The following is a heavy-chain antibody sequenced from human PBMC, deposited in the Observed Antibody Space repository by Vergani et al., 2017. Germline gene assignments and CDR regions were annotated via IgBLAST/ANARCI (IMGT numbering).Heavy chain of an antibody. CDR3: AKVGRSELAGTFGAFDI. CDR1: GFTFIMHA. V-gene: IGHV3-23*01. CDR2: LSASDRRT. D-gene: IGHD6-19*01. Sequence: EVQLLESGGDLVQPGGSLRLSCAAPGFTFIMHAMSWVRQAPGKGLEWVSTLSASDRRTHYADSVKGRFTISRDISKNTLFLHMNSLRPEDTAVYYCAKVGRSELAGTFGAFDIWGQGTMVTGSS. J-gene: IGHJ3*02.